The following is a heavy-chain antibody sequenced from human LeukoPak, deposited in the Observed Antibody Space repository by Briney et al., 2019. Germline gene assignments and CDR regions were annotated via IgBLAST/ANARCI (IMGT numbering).Heavy chain of an antibody. V-gene: IGHV3-7*01. CDR1: GFTFSSYW. D-gene: IGHD6-19*01. J-gene: IGHJ6*03. CDR2: IKQDGSEK. Sequence: GGSLRLSCAASGFTFSSYWMSWVRQAPGKGLEWVANIKQDGSEKYYVDSVKGRFTISRDNAKNSLYLQMNSLRAEDTAVYYCARETFHSSGWYYYYYYTDVWGKGTTVTISS. CDR3: ARETFHSSGWYYYYYYTDV.